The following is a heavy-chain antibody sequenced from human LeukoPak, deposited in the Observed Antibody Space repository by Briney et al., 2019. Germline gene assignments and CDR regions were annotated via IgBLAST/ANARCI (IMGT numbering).Heavy chain of an antibody. V-gene: IGHV4-4*07. CDR2: IYTSEFT. D-gene: IGHD6-13*01. Sequence: PSETLTLTCTVSGGSISGYYWSWIRQPAGKGLELIGRIYTSEFTNYNPSLKSRVIMSVDTSKNQFSLKLNSVTAADTAVYYCARALSMSSSREFDPWCQGILVTVSS. CDR3: ARALSMSSSREFDP. CDR1: GGSISGYY. J-gene: IGHJ5*02.